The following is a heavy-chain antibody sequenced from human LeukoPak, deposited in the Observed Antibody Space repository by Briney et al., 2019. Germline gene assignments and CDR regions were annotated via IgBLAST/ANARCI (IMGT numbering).Heavy chain of an antibody. CDR2: INHSGST. J-gene: IGHJ4*02. CDR3: ARGCGGACADY. V-gene: IGHV4-34*01. D-gene: IGHD2-21*02. Sequence: SETLSLTCAVYGGSFSGYCWSWIRQPPGKGLEWIGEINHSGSTNYNPSLKSRVTISVDTSKNQFSLKLSSVTAADTAVYYCARGCGGACADYWGQGTLVTVSS. CDR1: GGSFSGYC.